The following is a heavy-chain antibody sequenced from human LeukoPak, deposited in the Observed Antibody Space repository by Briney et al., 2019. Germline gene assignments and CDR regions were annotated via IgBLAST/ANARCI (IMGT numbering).Heavy chain of an antibody. CDR1: GFTFSSYW. J-gene: IGHJ4*02. Sequence: GESLKISCAASGFTFSSYWMSWVRQAPGKGLEWVANIKQDGSEKYYVDSVKGRFTISRDNAKNSLYLQMNSLRAEDTAVYYCARDPAVIDYWGQGTLVTVSS. V-gene: IGHV3-7*01. D-gene: IGHD3-22*01. CDR3: ARDPAVIDY. CDR2: IKQDGSEK.